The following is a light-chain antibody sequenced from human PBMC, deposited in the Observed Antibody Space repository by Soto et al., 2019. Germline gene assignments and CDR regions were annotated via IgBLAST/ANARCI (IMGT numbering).Light chain of an antibody. Sequence: EIVLTQSPGTLSLSPGERATLSCRASQSVGSTLAWYQQKPGQPPRLLIYDAFSRATGIPARFSGGGSGSDFTLTINSLEPEDFAVYYCQDFDSPQWTFGQGTKIE. CDR3: QDFDSPQWT. J-gene: IGKJ1*01. CDR2: DAF. CDR1: QSVGST. V-gene: IGKV3D-11*03.